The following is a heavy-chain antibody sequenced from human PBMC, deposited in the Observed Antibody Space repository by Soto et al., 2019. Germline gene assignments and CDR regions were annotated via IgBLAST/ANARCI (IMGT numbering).Heavy chain of an antibody. V-gene: IGHV4-30-4*01. Sequence: SETLSLTCTVSGGSISSGDYYWSWIRQPPGKGLEWIGYIYYSGSTYYNPSLKSRVTISVDTSKNQFSLKLSSVTAADTAVHYCARIVVVAAHFDYWGQGTLVTVSS. CDR1: GGSISSGDYY. CDR2: IYYSGST. D-gene: IGHD2-15*01. J-gene: IGHJ4*02. CDR3: ARIVVVAAHFDY.